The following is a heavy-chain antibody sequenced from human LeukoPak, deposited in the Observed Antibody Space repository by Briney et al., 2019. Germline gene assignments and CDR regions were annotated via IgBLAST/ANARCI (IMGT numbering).Heavy chain of an antibody. CDR1: GFTFSSYS. CDR2: ITSSSSYI. D-gene: IGHD2-15*01. V-gene: IGHV3-21*01. CDR3: ARHVVAVGFDY. Sequence: PGGSLRLSCAASGFTFSSYSMNRVRQAPGKGLEWVSSITSSSSYIYYADSVKCRFTIARDNAKNSLYLRMTSLRAEDTAVYYCARHVVAVGFDYWGQGTLVTVSS. J-gene: IGHJ4*02.